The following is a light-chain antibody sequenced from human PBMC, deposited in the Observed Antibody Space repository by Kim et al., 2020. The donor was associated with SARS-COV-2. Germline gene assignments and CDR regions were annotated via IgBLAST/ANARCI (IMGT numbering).Light chain of an antibody. Sequence: GERGTLSCSASQHGCSTCLAWYQQKPGQAPRLLIYSASTRATGIPDRFSGGGSGTDFTLTISRLEPEDFAVYYCQQYGTSPPYTFGQGTKVDIK. V-gene: IGKV3-20*01. CDR3: QQYGTSPPYT. CDR2: SAS. CDR1: QHGCSTC. J-gene: IGKJ2*01.